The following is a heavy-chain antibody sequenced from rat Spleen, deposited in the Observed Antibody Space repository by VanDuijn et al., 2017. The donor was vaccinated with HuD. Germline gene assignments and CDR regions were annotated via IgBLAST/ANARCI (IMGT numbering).Heavy chain of an antibody. CDR1: GFTFSDYY. J-gene: IGHJ2*01. Sequence: EVQLVESDGGLVQPGRSLKLSCAASGFTFSDYYMAWVRQAPTKGLEWVATISYDGSSTYYRDSVKGRFTISRDNAKSTLYLQMDSLRSEDTATYYCARHVKYYGYNDYWGQGVMVTVSS. V-gene: IGHV5-29*01. CDR2: ISYDGSST. D-gene: IGHD1-9*01. CDR3: ARHVKYYGYNDY.